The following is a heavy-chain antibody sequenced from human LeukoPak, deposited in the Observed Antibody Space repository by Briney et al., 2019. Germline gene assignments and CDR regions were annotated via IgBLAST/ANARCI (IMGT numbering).Heavy chain of an antibody. CDR2: INPNSGGT. CDR3: ATAPPYSGSYFPDY. Sequence: ASVKVSCKASGYTFTGYYMHWVRQAPGQGLEWMGWINPNSGGTKYAQKFQGRVTMTEDTSTDTAYMELSSLRSEDTAVYYCATAPPYSGSYFPDYWGQGTLVTVSS. D-gene: IGHD1-26*01. J-gene: IGHJ4*02. CDR1: GYTFTGYY. V-gene: IGHV1-2*02.